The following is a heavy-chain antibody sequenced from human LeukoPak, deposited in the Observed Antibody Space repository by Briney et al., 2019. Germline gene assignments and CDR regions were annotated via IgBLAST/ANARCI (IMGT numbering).Heavy chain of an antibody. J-gene: IGHJ4*02. D-gene: IGHD3-16*02. CDR2: IYYSGST. CDR1: GGSISSYY. V-gene: IGHV4-59*12. Sequence: PSETLSLTCTVSGGSISSYYWSWIRQPPGKGLEWIGYIYYSGSTNYNPSLKSRVTISIDTSKNLFSLKLSSVTAADTAVYYCAKEGSFSRSFDYWGQGALVTVSS. CDR3: AKEGSFSRSFDY.